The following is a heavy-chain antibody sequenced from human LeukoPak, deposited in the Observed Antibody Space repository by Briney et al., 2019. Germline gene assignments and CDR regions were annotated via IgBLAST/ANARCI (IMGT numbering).Heavy chain of an antibody. Sequence: PGGSLRLSCAASGFTFTTAWMAWVRQPPGKGLEWVGRIKSKGDGETTDYAAPVKGRFSMSRDDSKATMYLQMYSLEAEDTAVYYCTTDLGLTMIRGVIVYWGQGALVTVSS. V-gene: IGHV3-15*01. CDR1: GFTFTTAW. D-gene: IGHD3-10*01. CDR3: TTDLGLTMIRGVIVY. CDR2: IKSKGDGETT. J-gene: IGHJ4*02.